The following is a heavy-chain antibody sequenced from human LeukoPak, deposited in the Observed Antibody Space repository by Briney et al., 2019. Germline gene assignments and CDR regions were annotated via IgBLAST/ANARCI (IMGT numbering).Heavy chain of an antibody. CDR2: ISGSGAST. D-gene: IGHD6-13*01. CDR1: GFTFSSYA. CDR3: AKYTREFDY. J-gene: IGHJ4*02. Sequence: GGSLRLSCAASGFTFSSYAMSWVRQAPGKGLEWVSCISGSGASTYYADSVKGRFTISRDNSKNTRYLQMNSLRAEDTAIYSCAKYTREFDYWGQGTLVTVSS. V-gene: IGHV3-23*01.